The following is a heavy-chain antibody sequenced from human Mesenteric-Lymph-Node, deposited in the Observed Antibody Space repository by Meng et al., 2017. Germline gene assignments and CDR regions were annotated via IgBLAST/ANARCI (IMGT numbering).Heavy chain of an antibody. V-gene: IGHV3-11*01. CDR1: GFRFSDYY. Sequence: GESLKISCVASGFRFSDYYMMWLRQAPGKGLEWVSSISTGGTAIYYADSVKGRFTISRDDAKNSLDLQMNSLRAEDTAVYYCAVRIEYAFDIWGQGTMVTVSS. J-gene: IGHJ3*02. D-gene: IGHD3-3*01. CDR2: ISTGGTAI. CDR3: AVRIEYAFDI.